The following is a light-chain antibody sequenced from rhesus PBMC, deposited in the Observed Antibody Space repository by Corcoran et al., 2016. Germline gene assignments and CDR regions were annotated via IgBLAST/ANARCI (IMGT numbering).Light chain of an antibody. CDR3: QHGYGTPFT. V-gene: IGKV1-74*01. CDR2: KAS. Sequence: DIQMTQSPSSLSASVGDRVTITCRASENVNNYLNWYQQKPGKAPKLLIYKASTLQSGVPSRISGSGSGTDYTFTISSLQPEDVATYYCQHGYGTPFTFGPGTKLDIK. J-gene: IGKJ3*01. CDR1: ENVNNY.